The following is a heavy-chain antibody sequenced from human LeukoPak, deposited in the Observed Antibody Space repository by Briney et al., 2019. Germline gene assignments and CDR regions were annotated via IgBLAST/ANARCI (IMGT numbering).Heavy chain of an antibody. D-gene: IGHD3-16*02. V-gene: IGHV3-23*01. CDR1: GFTFSSYG. CDR2: ISGSGGST. CDR3: AKGLRLGELSFSYDAFDI. J-gene: IGHJ3*02. Sequence: GGSLRLSCAASGFTFSSYGMSWVRQAPGKGLEWVSAISGSGGSTYYADSVKGQFTISRDNSKNTLYLQMNSLRAEDTAVYYCAKGLRLGELSFSYDAFDIWGQGTMVTVSS.